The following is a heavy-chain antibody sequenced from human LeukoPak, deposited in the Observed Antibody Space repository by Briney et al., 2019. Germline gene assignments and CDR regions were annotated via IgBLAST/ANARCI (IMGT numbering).Heavy chain of an antibody. CDR3: ARVVITFGGVIVYFDY. J-gene: IGHJ4*02. V-gene: IGHV1-18*01. CDR2: ISAYNGNT. CDR1: GYTFTSYG. D-gene: IGHD3-16*02. Sequence: GASVKVSCKASGYTFTSYGISWVRQAPGQGLEWMGWISAYNGNTNYAQNLQGRVTMTTDTSTSTAYMELRSLRSDDTAVYYCARVVITFGGVIVYFDYWGQGTLVTVSS.